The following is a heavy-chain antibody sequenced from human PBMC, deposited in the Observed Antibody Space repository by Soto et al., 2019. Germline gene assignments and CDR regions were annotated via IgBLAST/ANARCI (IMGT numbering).Heavy chain of an antibody. CDR1: GFAFSDDC. CDR3: TAPDCSSTSCYYYYGMDV. D-gene: IGHD2-2*01. V-gene: IGHV3-15*01. CDR2: IKSKTDGGTT. J-gene: IGHJ6*02. Sequence: LSLYRAAAGFAFSDDCIGCGRHAKGKGLEWVGRIKSKTDGGTTDYAAPVKGRFTISRDDSKNTLYLQMNSLKTEDTAVYYCTAPDCSSTSCYYYYGMDVWGQGTTVTVSS.